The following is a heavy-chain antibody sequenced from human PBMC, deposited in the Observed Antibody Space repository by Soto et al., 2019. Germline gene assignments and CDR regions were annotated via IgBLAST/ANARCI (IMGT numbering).Heavy chain of an antibody. J-gene: IGHJ4*02. CDR1: GFTFSSYW. D-gene: IGHD1-26*01. CDR2: INSDGSIT. CDR3: ARDLGVGGTTSFDY. V-gene: IGHV3-74*01. Sequence: EVQLVESGGGLFQPGGSLRLSCAASGFTFSSYWMHWVRQAPGKGLVWVSRINSDGSITTYADSAKGRFAISRDNAKNTLSLQMNSLRVEDTAVYYCARDLGVGGTTSFDYWGQGILVTVSS.